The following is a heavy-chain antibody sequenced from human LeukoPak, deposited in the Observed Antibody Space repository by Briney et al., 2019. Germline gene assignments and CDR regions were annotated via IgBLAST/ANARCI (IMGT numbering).Heavy chain of an antibody. CDR1: GFTFDDYA. CDR2: ISGDGGST. D-gene: IGHD3-16*01. J-gene: IGHJ4*02. Sequence: GGSRRLSCAASGFTFDDYAMHWVRHAPGKGLEWVSLISGDGGSTYYADSVKGRFTISRDNSKNSLYLQMNSLRTEDTALYYCAKDSVFMITFGGDDYFDYWGQGTLVTVSS. CDR3: AKDSVFMITFGGDDYFDY. V-gene: IGHV3-43*02.